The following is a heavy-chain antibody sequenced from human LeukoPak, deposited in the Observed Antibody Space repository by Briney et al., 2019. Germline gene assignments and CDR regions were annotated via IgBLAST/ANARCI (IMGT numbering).Heavy chain of an antibody. CDR3: ARDASGSYSFDY. D-gene: IGHD1-26*01. J-gene: IGHJ4*02. V-gene: IGHV1-3*01. Sequence: ASVKVSCKTSGYTFTSYAVHWVRQAPGQRLEWMGWINAGNGNTKYSQKFQGRVAITRDTSASTAYMELSSLRSEDTAVYYCARDASGSYSFDYWGQGTLVTVSS. CDR2: INAGNGNT. CDR1: GYTFTSYA.